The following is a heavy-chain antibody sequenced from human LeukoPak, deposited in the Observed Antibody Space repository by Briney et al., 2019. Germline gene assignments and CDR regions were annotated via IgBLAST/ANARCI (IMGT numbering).Heavy chain of an antibody. D-gene: IGHD3-22*01. CDR3: TTVSRDSSGLFDY. CDR1: GFTLRNVW. V-gene: IGHV3-15*01. J-gene: IGHJ4*01. CDR2: IKSKDYDGAT. Sequence: GGSLSLSCGPWGFTLRNVWVRGVRQAPGGGGEWVVRIKSKDYDGATDHGAPVKRRFTSSRDESKNTAYLQINSLKTDDTAVYYCTTVSRDSSGLFDYWGQGTLVTVSS.